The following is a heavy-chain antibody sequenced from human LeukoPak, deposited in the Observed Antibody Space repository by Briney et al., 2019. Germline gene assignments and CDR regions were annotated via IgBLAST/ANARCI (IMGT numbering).Heavy chain of an antibody. J-gene: IGHJ4*02. CDR1: GFTLSSYA. V-gene: IGHV3-23*01. Sequence: GGSLRLSCAASGFTLSSYAMSWVRQAPGKGLEWVSAISNSGNTYHADSVKGRFTISRDSSKNTLFLQMNRLRPEDAAVYYCVRDWGYDSSGYWQKYFDTWGQGTLVTVSS. CDR3: VRDWGYDSSGYWQKYFDT. CDR2: ISNSGNT. D-gene: IGHD3-22*01.